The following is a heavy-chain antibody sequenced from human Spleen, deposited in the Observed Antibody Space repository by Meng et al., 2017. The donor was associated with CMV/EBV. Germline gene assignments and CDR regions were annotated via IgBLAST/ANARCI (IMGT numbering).Heavy chain of an antibody. V-gene: IGHV4-31*03. CDR1: GGSVTSGGYY. Sequence: SETMSLTCTVSGGSVTSGGYYWSWIRLSPGMGLEWIGYIYHSGSTFYNPSLSRRVPISVDTSKNQFSLELKSVTAADTAVYYCAKFIPSLNHYDPWGQGTLVTVSS. CDR2: IYHSGST. D-gene: IGHD2-21*01. CDR3: AKFIPSLNHYDP. J-gene: IGHJ5*02.